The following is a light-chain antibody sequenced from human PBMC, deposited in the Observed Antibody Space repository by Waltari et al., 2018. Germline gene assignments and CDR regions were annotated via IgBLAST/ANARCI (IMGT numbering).Light chain of an antibody. Sequence: QSALTQPPSASGSPGQSVTISCTGTSNDVGAYNYVSWYQPHPGNAPKLMIYEFSMRPPGVPDRFSGSKSYNTASLTVSGLQAEDEADYYCSSFAGNNNVVFGGGTKLTVL. CDR1: SNDVGAYNY. V-gene: IGLV2-8*01. CDR3: SSFAGNNNVV. CDR2: EFS. J-gene: IGLJ2*01.